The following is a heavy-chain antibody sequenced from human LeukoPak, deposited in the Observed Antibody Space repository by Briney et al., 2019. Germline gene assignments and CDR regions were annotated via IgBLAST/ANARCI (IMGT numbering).Heavy chain of an antibody. D-gene: IGHD2-15*01. CDR2: ISGGSSTI. J-gene: IGHJ4*02. CDR3: AGQYCSGGTCYLNY. CDR1: GFTFSSYS. V-gene: IGHV3-48*02. Sequence: GGSLRLSCAASGFTFSSYSMNWVRQAPGKGLEWVSYISGGSSTIYYADSVKGRFTISRDNAKNSLYLQMNSLRDEDTAVYYCAGQYCSGGTCYLNYWGQGTLVTVSS.